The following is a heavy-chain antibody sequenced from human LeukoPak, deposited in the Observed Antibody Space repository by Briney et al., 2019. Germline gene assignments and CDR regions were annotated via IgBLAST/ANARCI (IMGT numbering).Heavy chain of an antibody. CDR3: ARSNIDVYYYDSRANKDAFDM. CDR2: INHSGST. J-gene: IGHJ3*02. Sequence: KPSETLSLTCAVYGGSFSGYYWSWIRQPPGKGLEWIGEINHSGSTNYNPSLKSRVTISVDTSKNQFSLKLNSVTAADTAVYYCARSNIDVYYYDSRANKDAFDMWGQGTMVTVSS. CDR1: GGSFSGYY. D-gene: IGHD3-22*01. V-gene: IGHV4-34*01.